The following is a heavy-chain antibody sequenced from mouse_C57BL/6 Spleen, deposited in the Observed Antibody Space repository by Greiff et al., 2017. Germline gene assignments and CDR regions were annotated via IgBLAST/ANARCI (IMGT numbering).Heavy chain of an antibody. Sequence: EVQLQQSGPELVKPGASVKISCKASGYSFTGYYMNWVKQSPEQSLEWIGEINPSTGGTTYNQKFKAKATLTVDKSSSTAYMQLKSLTSEDSAVYYCARWEGGYYFDYWGQGTTLTVSS. J-gene: IGHJ2*01. D-gene: IGHD3-3*01. CDR3: ARWEGGYYFDY. CDR1: GYSFTGYY. V-gene: IGHV1-42*01. CDR2: INPSTGGT.